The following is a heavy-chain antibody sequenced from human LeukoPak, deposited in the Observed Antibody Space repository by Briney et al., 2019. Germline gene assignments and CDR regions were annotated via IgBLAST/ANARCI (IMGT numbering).Heavy chain of an antibody. V-gene: IGHV1-69*06. CDR1: GGTFSSYA. Sequence: SVKVSCKASGGTFSSYAISWVRQAPGQGLEWMGRIIPIFGTANYAQKFQGRVTITADKSTSTAYMELSSLRSEDTAVYYCAGPTTVTTPLGYWGQGTLVTVSS. CDR2: IIPIFGTA. CDR3: AGPTTVTTPLGY. J-gene: IGHJ4*02. D-gene: IGHD4-17*01.